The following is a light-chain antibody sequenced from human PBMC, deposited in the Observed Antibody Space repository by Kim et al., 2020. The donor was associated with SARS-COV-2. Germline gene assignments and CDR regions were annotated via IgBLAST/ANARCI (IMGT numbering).Light chain of an antibody. Sequence: GQSVTISCTGTSSDVGGYKYVSWYQQYPGTAPRLMIYEINYRPSGVPDRFSGSKSGKTASLTVSGLQAEDEADYYCSSYAGHNTWVFGGGTQLTVL. V-gene: IGLV2-8*01. CDR2: EIN. J-gene: IGLJ3*02. CDR1: SSDVGGYKY. CDR3: SSYAGHNTWV.